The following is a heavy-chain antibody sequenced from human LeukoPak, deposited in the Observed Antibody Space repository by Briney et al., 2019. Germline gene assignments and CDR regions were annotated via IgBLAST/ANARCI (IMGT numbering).Heavy chain of an antibody. CDR2: ISWNSGSI. CDR1: GFTFDDYD. D-gene: IGHD2-15*01. CDR3: AKDKGYCSGGSCEGYFDY. Sequence: GGSLRLFCAASGFTFDDYDMHWVRQAPGKGLEGVSGISWNSGSIGYADSVKGRFTISRDNAKNSLYLQMNSLRAEDTALYYCAKDKGYCSGGSCEGYFDYWGQGTLVTVSS. J-gene: IGHJ4*02. V-gene: IGHV3-9*01.